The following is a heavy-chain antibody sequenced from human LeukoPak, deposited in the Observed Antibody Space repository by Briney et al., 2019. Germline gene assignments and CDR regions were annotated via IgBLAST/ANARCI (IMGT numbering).Heavy chain of an antibody. V-gene: IGHV4-39*07. CDR2: IYYSGST. CDR1: GGSISSSSYY. J-gene: IGHJ5*02. Sequence: SETLSLTCTVSGGSISSSSYYWGWIRQPPGKGLEWIERIYYSGSTYYNPSLKSQITISVNTSKNQFSLKMSSVTAGDTAVYYCARVKAQNYDFWSGYWWFDPWGQGNLVTVSS. D-gene: IGHD3-3*01. CDR3: ARVKAQNYDFWSGYWWFDP.